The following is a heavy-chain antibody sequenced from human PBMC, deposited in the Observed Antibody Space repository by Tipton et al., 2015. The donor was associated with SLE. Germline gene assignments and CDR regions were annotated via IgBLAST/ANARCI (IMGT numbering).Heavy chain of an antibody. D-gene: IGHD2-15*01. CDR2: LYAGGST. CDR1: GVSISTSRYY. Sequence: TLSLTCSVSGVSISTSRYYWGWIRQSPGQGLEWVGSLYAGGSTYFHPSLKSRASLSADASKNHFSLKLNSVTAADTAVYYCARHRGYCIGSSCDTRDAFDIWGQGTMVTVSS. J-gene: IGHJ3*02. CDR3: ARHRGYCIGSSCDTRDAFDI. V-gene: IGHV4-39*01.